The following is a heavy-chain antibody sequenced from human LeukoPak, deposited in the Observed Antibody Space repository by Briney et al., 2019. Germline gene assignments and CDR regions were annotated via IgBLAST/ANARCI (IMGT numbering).Heavy chain of an antibody. J-gene: IGHJ5*02. Sequence: GASVKVSCKASGYTFTGYYIHWVRRAPGQGLEWMGWISAYNGNTNYAQKLQGRVTMTTDTSTSTAYMELRSLRSDDTAVYYCARMYSSSFLFDPWGQGTLVTVSS. D-gene: IGHD6-13*01. CDR1: GYTFTGYY. CDR2: ISAYNGNT. CDR3: ARMYSSSFLFDP. V-gene: IGHV1-18*04.